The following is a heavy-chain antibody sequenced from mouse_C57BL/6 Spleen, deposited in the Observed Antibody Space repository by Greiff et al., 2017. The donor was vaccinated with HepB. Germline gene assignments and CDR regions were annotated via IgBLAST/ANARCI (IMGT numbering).Heavy chain of an antibody. D-gene: IGHD2-4*01. CDR3: ARDYYDYDVGAWFAY. CDR2: IHPNSGST. CDR1: GYTFTSYW. J-gene: IGHJ3*01. V-gene: IGHV1-64*01. Sequence: VQLQQPGAELVKPGASVKLSCKASGYTFTSYWMHWVKQRPGQGLEWIGMIHPNSGSTNYNEKFKSKATLTVDKSSSTAYMQLSSLTSEDSAVYYCARDYYDYDVGAWFAYWGQGTLVTVSA.